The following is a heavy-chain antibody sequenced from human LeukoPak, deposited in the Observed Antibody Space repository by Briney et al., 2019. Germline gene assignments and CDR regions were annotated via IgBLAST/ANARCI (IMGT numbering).Heavy chain of an antibody. J-gene: IGHJ4*02. D-gene: IGHD5-18*01. Sequence: PGGSLRLSXAASGFTFSHYWMTWIRQAPGKGLEWVANIKQDGSEKYYVDSVKGRFTISGDNAKNSLYLQMNSLRVDDTALYYCARAGYTYTTLYYWGQGTLVTVSS. CDR2: IKQDGSEK. CDR3: ARAGYTYTTLYY. V-gene: IGHV3-7*01. CDR1: GFTFSHYW.